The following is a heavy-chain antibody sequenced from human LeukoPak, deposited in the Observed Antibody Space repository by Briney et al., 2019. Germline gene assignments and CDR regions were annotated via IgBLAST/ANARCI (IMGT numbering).Heavy chain of an antibody. Sequence: SETLSLTCAVSGGSISSSNWWSWVRQPPGKGLEWIGEIYHSGSTNYNPSLKSRVTISVDKSKNQFSLQLTSVTAADTAVYYCAREGGPYRPLDYSGQGTLVTVSS. CDR2: IYHSGST. CDR1: GGSISSSNW. CDR3: AREGGPYRPLDY. J-gene: IGHJ4*02. V-gene: IGHV4-4*02.